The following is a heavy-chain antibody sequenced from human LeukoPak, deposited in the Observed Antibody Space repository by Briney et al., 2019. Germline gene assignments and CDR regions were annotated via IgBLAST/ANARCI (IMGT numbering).Heavy chain of an antibody. CDR2: ISYDGSNK. J-gene: IGHJ4*02. V-gene: IGHV3-30-3*01. D-gene: IGHD6-19*01. Sequence: GRSLRLSCAASGFTFSSYAMHWVRQAPGKGLEWVAVISYDGSNKYYADSVKGRFTISRDNSKNTLYLQKNSLRAEDTAVYYCARDLSGYFDYWGQGTLVTVSS. CDR1: GFTFSSYA. CDR3: ARDLSGYFDY.